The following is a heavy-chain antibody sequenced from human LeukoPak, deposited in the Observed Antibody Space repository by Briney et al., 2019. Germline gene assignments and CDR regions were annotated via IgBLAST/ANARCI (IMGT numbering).Heavy chain of an antibody. D-gene: IGHD6-19*01. Sequence: GASVKVSCKASGYTFTSYAMHWVRQAPGQRLEWMGWINAGNGNTKYSQKFQGRVTITRDTSASTAYMELSSLRSEDTAVYYCASGLRMSVAGAGPLWDWGQGTLVTVSS. CDR1: GYTFTSYA. CDR3: ASGLRMSVAGAGPLWD. V-gene: IGHV1-3*01. CDR2: INAGNGNT. J-gene: IGHJ4*02.